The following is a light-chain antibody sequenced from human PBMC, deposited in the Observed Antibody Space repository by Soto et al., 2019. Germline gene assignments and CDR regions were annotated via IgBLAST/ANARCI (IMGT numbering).Light chain of an antibody. CDR3: QQCYGITWT. Sequence: DIVMTQSPDSLAVSLGERATINCKSSQSVLNSPNNKNYVAWYQQRPGQPPKLLIYWSSTRESGVPDRFSGSGSGTDFTLTISSLQAEDVAVYYCQQCYGITWTFGQGTRVEIK. V-gene: IGKV4-1*01. J-gene: IGKJ1*01. CDR2: WSS. CDR1: QSVLNSPNNKNY.